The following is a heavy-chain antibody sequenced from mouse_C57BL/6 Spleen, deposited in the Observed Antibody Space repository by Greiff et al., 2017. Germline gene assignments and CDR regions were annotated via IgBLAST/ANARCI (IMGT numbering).Heavy chain of an antibody. D-gene: IGHD2-3*01. Sequence: EVQLQESGPGLVKPSQSLSLTCSVTGYSITSGYYWNWIRQLPGNKLEWMGYISYDGSNNYNPSLKNRIPITRDTSRNQFFLKLNSVTTEDTATYYCARRGGYYPSFDYWGQGTTLTVSS. CDR3: ARRGGYYPSFDY. CDR1: GYSITSGYY. J-gene: IGHJ2*01. CDR2: ISYDGSN. V-gene: IGHV3-6*01.